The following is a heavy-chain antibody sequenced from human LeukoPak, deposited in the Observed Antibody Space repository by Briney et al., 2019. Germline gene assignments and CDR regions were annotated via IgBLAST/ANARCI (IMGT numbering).Heavy chain of an antibody. Sequence: GGSLRLSCAASGSTFRSYSMNWVRQAPGKGLEWVSSISSSHTYIYYADSVKGRFTISRDNAKNSLYLQVKSLRAEDTAVYYCARGVVTYYFDYWGQGTLVTVSS. D-gene: IGHD2-21*02. CDR1: GSTFRSYS. CDR2: ISSSHTYI. CDR3: ARGVVTYYFDY. J-gene: IGHJ4*02. V-gene: IGHV3-21*01.